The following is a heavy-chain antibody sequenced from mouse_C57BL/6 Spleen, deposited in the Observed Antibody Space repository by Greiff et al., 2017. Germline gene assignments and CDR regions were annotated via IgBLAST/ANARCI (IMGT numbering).Heavy chain of an antibody. J-gene: IGHJ2*01. CDR1: GYTFTSYG. CDR3: ATIRSSFY. Sequence: QVQLKESGAELARPGASVKLSCKASGYTFTSYGISWVKQRTGQGLEWIGEIYPRSGNTYYNEKFKGKATLTADKSSSTAYMELRSLTSEDSAVYFCATIRSSFYWGQGTTLTVSS. V-gene: IGHV1-81*01. D-gene: IGHD1-1*01. CDR2: IYPRSGNT.